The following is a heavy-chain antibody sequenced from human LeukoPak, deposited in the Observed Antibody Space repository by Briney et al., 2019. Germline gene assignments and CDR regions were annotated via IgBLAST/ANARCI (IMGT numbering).Heavy chain of an antibody. CDR1: GFTFSSYN. V-gene: IGHV3-21*01. CDR2: ISTSSSYI. Sequence: GGSLRLSCAASGFTFSSYNMNWVRQAPGKGLEWVSSISTSSSYIYYADSVKGRFTISRDNSKNTLYLQMNSLRAEDTAVYYCAKGPYCSSTSCHSGVLDIWGQGTMVTVSS. CDR3: AKGPYCSSTSCHSGVLDI. J-gene: IGHJ3*02. D-gene: IGHD2-2*01.